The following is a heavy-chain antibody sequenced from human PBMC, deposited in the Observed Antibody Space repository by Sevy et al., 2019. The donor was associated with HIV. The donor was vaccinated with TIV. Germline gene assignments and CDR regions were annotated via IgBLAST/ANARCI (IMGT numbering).Heavy chain of an antibody. Sequence: QSQTLSLTCAISGDSVSSNSATWSWIRQSPSRGLEWLGRTYYRSKWYNDYAVSVKSRITINPEPSKNQFSLQLNSVTPEDTAVYYCARIEYSSTWYFDYWGQGTLVTVSS. V-gene: IGHV6-1*01. J-gene: IGHJ4*02. D-gene: IGHD6-13*01. CDR1: GDSVSSNSAT. CDR2: TYYRSKWYN. CDR3: ARIEYSSTWYFDY.